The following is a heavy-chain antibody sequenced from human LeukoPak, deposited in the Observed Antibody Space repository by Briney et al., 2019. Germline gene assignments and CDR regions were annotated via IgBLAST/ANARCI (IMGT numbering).Heavy chain of an antibody. J-gene: IGHJ4*02. CDR2: INLNSGGT. Sequence: ASVKVSCKASGYTFTGYYMHWVRQAPGRGLEWMGWINLNSGGTNYAQKFQGRVTMTRDTSISTAYMELSRLRSDDTAVYYCARDPPDIVVVPAARDAYWGQGTLVTVSS. V-gene: IGHV1-2*02. CDR3: ARDPPDIVVVPAARDAY. D-gene: IGHD2-2*01. CDR1: GYTFTGYY.